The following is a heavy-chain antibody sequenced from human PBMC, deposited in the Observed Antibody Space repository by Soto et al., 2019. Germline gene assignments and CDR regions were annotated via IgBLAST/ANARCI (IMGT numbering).Heavy chain of an antibody. CDR3: TRGQVVAAAGIYYYYYYGMDV. Sequence: GGSLRLSCTASGVTFGDYAMSWFRQAPGKGLEWVGFIRSKAYGGTTEYAASVKGRFTISRDDSKSIAYLQMNSLKTEDTAVYYCTRGQVVAAAGIYYYYYYGMDVWGQGTTVTVSS. D-gene: IGHD6-13*01. CDR1: GVTFGDYA. V-gene: IGHV3-49*03. CDR2: IRSKAYGGTT. J-gene: IGHJ6*02.